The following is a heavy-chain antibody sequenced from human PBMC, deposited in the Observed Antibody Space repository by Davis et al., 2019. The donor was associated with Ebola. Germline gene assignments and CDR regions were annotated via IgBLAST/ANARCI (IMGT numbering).Heavy chain of an antibody. CDR3: SRDRWLTDYGMDV. D-gene: IGHD5-24*01. CDR1: GGSFSGYY. CDR2: INHSGST. V-gene: IGHV4-34*01. Sequence: SETLSLTCAVYGGSFSGYYWSWIRRPPGKGLEWIGEINHSGSTNYNPSLKSRVTISVDTSKNQFSLKLSSVTAADTAVYYCSRDRWLTDYGMDVWGQGTTVTVSS. J-gene: IGHJ6*02.